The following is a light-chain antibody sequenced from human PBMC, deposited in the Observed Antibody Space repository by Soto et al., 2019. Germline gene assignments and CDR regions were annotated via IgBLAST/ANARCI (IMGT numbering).Light chain of an antibody. J-gene: IGKJ1*01. CDR2: KAS. CDR3: QHYHNSPLT. V-gene: IGKV1-5*03. Sequence: DIQMTQSPSTLSASVGDRVTITCRASQTITSWLAWYQQKPGKAPKLLIYKASSLESGVPSRFSGRGPGTEFTLTISSLHPADFAAYYGQHYHNSPLTFGQGTNVEIK. CDR1: QTITSW.